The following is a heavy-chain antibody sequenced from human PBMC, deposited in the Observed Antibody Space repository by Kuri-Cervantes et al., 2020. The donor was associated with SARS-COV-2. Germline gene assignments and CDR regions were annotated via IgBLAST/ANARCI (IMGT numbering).Heavy chain of an antibody. CDR1: GFTFSSYG. D-gene: IGHD3-22*01. Sequence: GGSLRLSCAASGFTFSSYGMHWVRQAPGKGLEWVAFIRYDGSNKYYADSVKGRFTISRDNSEDTLYLQMSSLRAEDSAVYYCAKQRGYYDSSGRYYVDLYFDAWGQGTVVTVSS. J-gene: IGHJ4*02. CDR3: AKQRGYYDSSGRYYVDLYFDA. CDR2: IRYDGSNK. V-gene: IGHV3-30*02.